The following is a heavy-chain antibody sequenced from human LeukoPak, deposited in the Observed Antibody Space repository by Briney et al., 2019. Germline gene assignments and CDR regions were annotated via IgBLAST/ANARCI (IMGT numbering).Heavy chain of an antibody. J-gene: IGHJ4*02. CDR3: ARDRGGAVAY. CDR2: IYYSGST. CDR1: GGSISSYY. D-gene: IGHD6-19*01. Sequence: SETLSLTCTVSGGSISSYYWSWIRQPPGKGLEWIGYIYYSGSTNYNPSLKSRVTISVDTSKNQFSLKLSSVTAADTAVYYCARDRGGAVAYWGQGTLVTVSS. V-gene: IGHV4-59*12.